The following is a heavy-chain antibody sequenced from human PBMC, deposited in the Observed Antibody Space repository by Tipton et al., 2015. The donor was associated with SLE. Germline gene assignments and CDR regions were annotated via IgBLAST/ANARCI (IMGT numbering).Heavy chain of an antibody. CDR3: ARGNTIFGVGY. D-gene: IGHD3-3*01. V-gene: IGHV4-59*11. Sequence: TLSLTCTVSGGSISGHYLSWIRQPPGKGLEWIGYIYYSGSTNYNPSLKSRVTISVDTSKNQFSLKLSSVTAADTAVYYCARGNTIFGVGYWGQGTLVTVSS. CDR2: IYYSGST. J-gene: IGHJ4*02. CDR1: GGSISGHY.